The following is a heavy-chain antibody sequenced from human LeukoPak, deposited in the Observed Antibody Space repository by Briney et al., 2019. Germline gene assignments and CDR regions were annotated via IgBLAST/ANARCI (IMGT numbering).Heavy chain of an antibody. CDR3: ARGRLSPSAFRPFED. Sequence: SETLSLTCSVSGDSITTSYWNWIRQPPGQGLEWIGSIFYSGNTKYNPALQSWVTISVDTSKNQFSLEVNSVTAADTAVYYCARGRLSPSAFRPFEDWGRGTLVTVSS. CDR2: IFYSGNT. V-gene: IGHV4-59*01. J-gene: IGHJ4*02. CDR1: GDSITTSY. D-gene: IGHD2/OR15-2a*01.